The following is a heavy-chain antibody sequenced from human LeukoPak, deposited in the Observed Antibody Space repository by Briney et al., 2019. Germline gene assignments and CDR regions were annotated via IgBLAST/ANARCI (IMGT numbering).Heavy chain of an antibody. V-gene: IGHV3-7*03. CDR3: ARESGYCSSTSCQN. Sequence: GGSLRLSCAASGFTFSSYWMSWVRQAPGKGLEWVANIKQDGSEKYYVDSVKGRFTISRDNAKNSLYLQMNSLRAEDTAVYYCARESGYCSSTSCQNWGQGTLVTVSS. CDR1: GFTFSSYW. J-gene: IGHJ4*02. CDR2: IKQDGSEK. D-gene: IGHD2-2*03.